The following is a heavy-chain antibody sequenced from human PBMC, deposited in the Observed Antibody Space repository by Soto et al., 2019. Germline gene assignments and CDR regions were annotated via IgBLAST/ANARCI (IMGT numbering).Heavy chain of an antibody. V-gene: IGHV1-18*04. Sequence: QVQLLQSGAEVKQPGASVKVSCKDSGYRFTTYGITWVRLAPGQGLEWLGGISTYNGNTDYAQNLQDRVTMTTETSTSTAYMEVTSLTSDDTAVYYCARGLGTNGLDVWGQGTTVTVSS. CDR3: ARGLGTNGLDV. CDR2: ISTYNGNT. J-gene: IGHJ6*02. D-gene: IGHD7-27*01. CDR1: GYRFTTYG.